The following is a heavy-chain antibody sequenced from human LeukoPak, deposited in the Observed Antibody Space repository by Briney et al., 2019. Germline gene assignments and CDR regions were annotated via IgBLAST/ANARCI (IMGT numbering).Heavy chain of an antibody. CDR2: IYSGGST. V-gene: IGHV3-53*01. J-gene: IGHJ4*02. CDR3: ARGLGYCTSTTCLLPFDY. D-gene: IGHD2-2*01. Sequence: GGSLRLSCGASGFTVSTYYMTWVRQAPGKGLECVSVIYSGGSTYYADSVKGRFTVSRDNSKNTLYLQMNSLRAEDTAMYYCARGLGYCTSTTCLLPFDYWGQGTLVTVSS. CDR1: GFTVSTYY.